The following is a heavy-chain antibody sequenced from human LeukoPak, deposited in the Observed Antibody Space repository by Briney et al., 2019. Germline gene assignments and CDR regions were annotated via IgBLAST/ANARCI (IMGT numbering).Heavy chain of an antibody. CDR1: GGSFSGYY. Sequence: PSETLSLTCAVYGGSFSGYYWSWIRQPPGKGLEWIGEINHSGSTNYNPSLKSRVTISVDTSKNQFSLKLSSVTAADTAVYYCARGRRNYYGSGSYYNAYYYYMDVWGKGTTVTVSS. CDR3: ARGRRNYYGSGSYYNAYYYYMDV. CDR2: INHSGST. D-gene: IGHD3-10*01. J-gene: IGHJ6*03. V-gene: IGHV4-34*01.